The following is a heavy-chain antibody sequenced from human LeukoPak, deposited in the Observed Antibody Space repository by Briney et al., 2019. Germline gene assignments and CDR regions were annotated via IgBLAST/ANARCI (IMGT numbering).Heavy chain of an antibody. J-gene: IGHJ4*02. D-gene: IGHD2-2*01. CDR1: GFTFTSYA. Sequence: GGSLRLSRAASGFTFTSYAMNWVRQAPGKGLEWVSGISGSGGSTYYADSVKGRLIISRDNSKDTLYLQMSSLRAEDTAVYYCAKSFCSSTSCYWITMSFDYWGQGTLVTVSS. CDR3: AKSFCSSTSCYWITMSFDY. V-gene: IGHV3-23*01. CDR2: ISGSGGST.